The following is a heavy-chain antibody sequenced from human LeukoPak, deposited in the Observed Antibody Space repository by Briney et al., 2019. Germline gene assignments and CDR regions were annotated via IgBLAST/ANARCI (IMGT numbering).Heavy chain of an antibody. D-gene: IGHD3-16*01. CDR1: GDSISIDY. J-gene: IGHJ4*02. CDR3: ARGSGYDGSRI. V-gene: IGHV4-59*12. Sequence: PSETLSLTCLVSGDSISIDYWNWIRQPPGKGLEWIGYIYASGSTDYNPSLKSRVTISIDTSKSRFSLKLSSVTAADTAIYYCARGSGYDGSRIWGQGTLVTVSS. CDR2: IYASGST.